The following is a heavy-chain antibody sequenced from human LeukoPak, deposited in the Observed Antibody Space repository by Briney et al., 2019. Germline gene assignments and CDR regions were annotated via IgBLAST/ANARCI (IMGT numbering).Heavy chain of an antibody. D-gene: IGHD1-26*01. J-gene: IGHJ4*02. CDR1: GGSISSSSYY. CDR3: ARRYSGSVH. V-gene: IGHV4-39*01. Sequence: SETLSLTCTVSGGSISSSSYYWGWIRQPPGKGLEWIGSIYYSGSTYYNSSLKSRVTISVDTSKNQFSLKLSSVTAADTAVYYCARRYSGSVHWGQGTLVTVSS. CDR2: IYYSGST.